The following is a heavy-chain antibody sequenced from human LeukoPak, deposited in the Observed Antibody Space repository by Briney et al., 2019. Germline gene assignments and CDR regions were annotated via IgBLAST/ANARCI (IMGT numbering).Heavy chain of an antibody. CDR3: AREGEGYCSSTSCEAFDY. Sequence: PSETLSLTCTVSGGSISSSSYYWSWIRQPPGKGLEWIGYIYHSGSTYYNPSLKSRVTISVDRSKNQFSLKLSSVTAADTAVYYCAREGEGYCSSTSCEAFDYWGQGTLVTVSS. D-gene: IGHD2-2*01. V-gene: IGHV4-30-2*01. CDR1: GGSISSSSYY. CDR2: IYHSGST. J-gene: IGHJ4*02.